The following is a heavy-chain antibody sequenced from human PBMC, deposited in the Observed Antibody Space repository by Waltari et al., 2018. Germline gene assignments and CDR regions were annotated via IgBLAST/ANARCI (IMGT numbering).Heavy chain of an antibody. Sequence: EVQLVESGGDLVQPGWFLRVSCAALGFTFGSYLLLWCRQAPGKGLEWVANMKQDGIEKFYVDSVKGRFTISRDNAKNSLYLQMNGLRVEDTAVYYCARSLSEDIVPTTGVFFDYWGQGSLVTVSS. D-gene: IGHD5-12*01. J-gene: IGHJ4*02. CDR3: ARSLSEDIVPTTGVFFDY. CDR2: MKQDGIEK. V-gene: IGHV3-7*01. CDR1: GFTFGSYL.